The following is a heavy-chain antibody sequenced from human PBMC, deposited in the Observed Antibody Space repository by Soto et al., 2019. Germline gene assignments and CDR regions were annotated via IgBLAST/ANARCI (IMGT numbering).Heavy chain of an antibody. CDR3: ARGGGEYYYYGMDV. CDR2: INHSGST. CDR1: GGSFSGYY. V-gene: IGHV4-34*01. Sequence: SETLSLTCAVYGGSFSGYYWSWIRQPPGKGLEWIGEINHSGSTNYNPSLKSRVTISVDTSKNQFSLKLSSVTAADTAVYYCARGGGEYYYYGMDVWGQGTTVTVSS. J-gene: IGHJ6*02. D-gene: IGHD3-10*01.